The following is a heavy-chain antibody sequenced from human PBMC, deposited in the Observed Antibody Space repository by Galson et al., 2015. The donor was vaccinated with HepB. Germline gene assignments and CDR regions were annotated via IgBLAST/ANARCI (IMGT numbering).Heavy chain of an antibody. Sequence: SLRLSCAASGFTFNNFWMHWIRQAPGKGLVWVSRIYNDGRTTHYADSVKGRFIISRDNAKNMLYLQMNSLRVEDTGLYYCERDNPDYWGPGTLVTVSS. CDR3: ERDNPDY. V-gene: IGHV3-74*01. CDR2: IYNDGRTT. J-gene: IGHJ4*02. CDR1: GFTFNNFW.